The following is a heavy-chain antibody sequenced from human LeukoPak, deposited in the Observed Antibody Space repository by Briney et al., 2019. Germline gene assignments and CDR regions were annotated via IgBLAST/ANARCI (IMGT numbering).Heavy chain of an antibody. CDR1: GFTFSTYV. D-gene: IGHD6-19*01. J-gene: IGHJ4*02. V-gene: IGHV3-23*01. Sequence: PGGSLRLPCAASGFTFSTYVMSWVRQAPGKGLEWVSGTSGSGRSIHYADSVKGRFTISRDNSKNTLYLQMNSLRADDTAVYYCAKDMNSWRDGSGLGDYFDYWGQGTLVTVSS. CDR3: AKDMNSWRDGSGLGDYFDY. CDR2: TSGSGRSI.